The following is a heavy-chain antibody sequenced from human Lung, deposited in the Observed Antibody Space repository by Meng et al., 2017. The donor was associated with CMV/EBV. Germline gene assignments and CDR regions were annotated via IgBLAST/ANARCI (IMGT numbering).Heavy chain of an antibody. Sequence: ASXXVSXKASGYTFTNNYIHWVRQAPGQGLEWMGTINPSGGSTRYTQKFQGRVTMTRDTSTATVYMEVSSLRSEDTAVYYCARDPYYDFWDGYYAAYYYFGLDDWXQGTTVIVSS. CDR1: GYTFTNNY. V-gene: IGHV1-46*01. J-gene: IGHJ6*02. D-gene: IGHD3-3*01. CDR2: INPSGGST. CDR3: ARDPYYDFWDGYYAAYYYFGLDD.